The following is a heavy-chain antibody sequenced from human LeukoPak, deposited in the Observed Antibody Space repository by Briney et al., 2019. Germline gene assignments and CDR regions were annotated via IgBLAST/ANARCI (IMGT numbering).Heavy chain of an antibody. Sequence: SVKVSCKASGGTFTSYAISWVRQAPGQGLEWMGGIIPIFGTANYAQKFQGRVTITTDESTSTAYMELSSLRSDDTAVYYCAREAYYGSGKFDYWGQGTLVTVSS. V-gene: IGHV1-69*05. J-gene: IGHJ4*02. CDR1: GGTFTSYA. D-gene: IGHD3-10*01. CDR2: IIPIFGTA. CDR3: AREAYYGSGKFDY.